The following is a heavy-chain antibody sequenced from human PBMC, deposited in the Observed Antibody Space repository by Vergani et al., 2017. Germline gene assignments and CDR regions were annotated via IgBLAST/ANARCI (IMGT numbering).Heavy chain of an antibody. Sequence: QVQLVQSGAEVKKPGSSVKVSCKASGGTFSSYTISWVRQAPGQGLEWMGRIIPILGRANYAQKFQGRVTITADKSTSTAYMELSSLRSEDTAVYYCVGGILTGYYKSAYADYGGRGPLVTVSA. V-gene: IGHV1-69*08. CDR2: IIPILGRA. CDR1: GGTFSSYT. J-gene: IGHJ4*02. D-gene: IGHD3-9*01. CDR3: VGGILTGYYKSAYADY.